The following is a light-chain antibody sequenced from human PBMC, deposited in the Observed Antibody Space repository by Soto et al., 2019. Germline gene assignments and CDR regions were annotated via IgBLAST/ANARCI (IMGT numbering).Light chain of an antibody. V-gene: IGKV1-33*01. CDR3: QQLHSYPIT. J-gene: IGKJ5*01. Sequence: DIQMTQSPSSLSASVGDRVTITCQASQDISNYLNWYQQKPGKAPKLLIYDASNLETGVPSRFSGSGSGTEFTLTISSLQTEDFATYFCQQLHSYPITFGQGTRLEIK. CDR2: DAS. CDR1: QDISNY.